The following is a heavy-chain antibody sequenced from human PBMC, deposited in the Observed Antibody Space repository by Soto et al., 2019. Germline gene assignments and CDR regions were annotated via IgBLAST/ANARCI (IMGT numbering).Heavy chain of an antibody. CDR1: GFTFSGSA. V-gene: IGHV3-73*01. D-gene: IGHD1-26*01. J-gene: IGHJ6*02. CDR2: IRSKANSYAT. CDR3: RIVGTTGYYYGMDV. Sequence: PGGSLRLSCAASGFTFSGSAMHWVRQASGKGLEWVCRIRSKANSYATAYAASVKGRFTISRDDSKNTAYLQMNSLKTEDTDVYYCRIVGTTGYYYGMDVWGQGTSVTVSS.